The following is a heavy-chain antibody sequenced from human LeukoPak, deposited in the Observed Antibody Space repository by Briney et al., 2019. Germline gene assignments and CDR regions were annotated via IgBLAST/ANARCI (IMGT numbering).Heavy chain of an antibody. CDR2: INHSGST. CDR3: ARHGYSGYDDY. V-gene: IGHV4-34*01. Sequence: SETLSLTCAVYGGSFSGYYWSWIRQPPGKGLEWIGEINHSGSTNYNPSLKSRVTISVDTSKNQFSLKLSSVTAADTAVYYCARHGYSGYDDYWGQGTLVTVSS. J-gene: IGHJ4*02. D-gene: IGHD5-12*01. CDR1: GGSFSGYY.